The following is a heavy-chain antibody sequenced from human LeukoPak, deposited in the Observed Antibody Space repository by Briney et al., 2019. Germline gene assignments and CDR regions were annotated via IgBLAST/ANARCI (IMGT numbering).Heavy chain of an antibody. J-gene: IGHJ6*02. CDR1: GGSFNTYY. D-gene: IGHD2-8*02. Sequence: SETLSLTCTVSGGSFNTYYWSWIRQPAGKGLEWIGRIYTSGNTNYNPSLKSLVTMSVDRSKNQFSLRLSSVTAADTAVYYCARGAAYWYYYYARDVWGQGTTVTVS. CDR3: ARGAAYWYYYYARDV. V-gene: IGHV4-4*07. CDR2: IYTSGNT.